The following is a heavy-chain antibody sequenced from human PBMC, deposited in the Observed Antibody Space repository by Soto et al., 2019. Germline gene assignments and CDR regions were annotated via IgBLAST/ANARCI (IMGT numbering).Heavy chain of an antibody. Sequence: SETLSLTCTVSGGSISTYYWSWIRQPPGKGLEWIGYIYCTGSTNYNPSLKSRVTISVDTSKNQFSLKLSSVTAADTAVYYCARASGCSGDSCAFDPWGQGTLVTVSS. CDR1: GGSISTYY. CDR2: IYCTGST. D-gene: IGHD2-15*01. J-gene: IGHJ5*02. V-gene: IGHV4-59*01. CDR3: ARASGCSGDSCAFDP.